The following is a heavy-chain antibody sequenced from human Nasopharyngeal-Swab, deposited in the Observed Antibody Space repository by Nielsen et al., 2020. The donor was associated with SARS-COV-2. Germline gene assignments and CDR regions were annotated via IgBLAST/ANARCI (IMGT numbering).Heavy chain of an antibody. D-gene: IGHD3-10*01. CDR2: INHSGST. V-gene: IGHV4-34*01. Sequence: SETLSLTCAVYGGSFSGYYWSWIRQPPGKGLEWIGEINHSGSTNYNPSLKSRVTISVDTSKNQFSLKLSSVTAADTAVYYCARQVRRPLWGFDYWGQGTLVTVSS. CDR3: ARQVRRPLWGFDY. CDR1: GGSFSGYY. J-gene: IGHJ4*02.